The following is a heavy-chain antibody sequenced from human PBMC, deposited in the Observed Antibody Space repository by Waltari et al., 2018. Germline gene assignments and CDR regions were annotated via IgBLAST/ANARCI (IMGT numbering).Heavy chain of an antibody. V-gene: IGHV4-34*01. CDR2: INHSGST. CDR3: ARARIAARPFDY. J-gene: IGHJ4*02. Sequence: QVQLQQWGAGLLKPSETLSLTCAVYGGSFSGYYWSWIRQPPGKGLEWIGEINHSGSTNSTPSLKSRVTISVDTSKNQFSLKLSSVTAADTAVYYCARARIAARPFDYWGQGTLVTVSS. CDR1: GGSFSGYY. D-gene: IGHD6-6*01.